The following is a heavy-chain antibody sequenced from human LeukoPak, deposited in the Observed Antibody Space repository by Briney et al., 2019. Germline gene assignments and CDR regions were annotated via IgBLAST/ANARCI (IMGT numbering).Heavy chain of an antibody. V-gene: IGHV4-59*08. Sequence: SETLSLTCTVSGGSLSSYYWSWIRQPPGKGLEWIGYIYYSGSTNYNPSLKSRVTISVDTSKNQFSLKLSSVTAADTAAYYCARHGGKSSGWYYFDYWGQGTLVTVSS. D-gene: IGHD6-19*01. J-gene: IGHJ4*02. CDR1: GGSLSSYY. CDR3: ARHGGKSSGWYYFDY. CDR2: IYYSGST.